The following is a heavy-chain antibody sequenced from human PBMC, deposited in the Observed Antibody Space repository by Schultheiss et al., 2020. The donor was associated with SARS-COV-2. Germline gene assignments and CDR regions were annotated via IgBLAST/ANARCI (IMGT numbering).Heavy chain of an antibody. D-gene: IGHD1-26*01. V-gene: IGHV4-30-4*01. J-gene: IGHJ4*02. CDR1: GGSISSGDYY. CDR3: AREGQVVGATVPY. Sequence: SETLSLTCTVSGGSISSGDYYWSWIRQPPGKGLEWIGYIYYSGSTNYNPSLKSRVTISVDTSKNQFSLKLSSVTAADTAVYYCAREGQVVGATVPYWGQGTLVTVSS. CDR2: IYYSGST.